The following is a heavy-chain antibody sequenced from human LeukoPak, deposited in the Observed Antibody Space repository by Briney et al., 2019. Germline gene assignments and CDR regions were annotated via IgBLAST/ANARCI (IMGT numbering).Heavy chain of an antibody. CDR1: GGSFSGYY. J-gene: IGHJ6*02. CDR2: IYYSGST. D-gene: IGHD6-13*01. CDR3: ARHYSSSWAHYGMDV. Sequence: SETLSLTCAVYGGSFSGYYWSWIRQPPGKGLEWIGYIYYSGSTNYNPSLKSRVTISVDTSKNQFSLKLSSVTAADTAVYYCARHYSSSWAHYGMDVWGQGTTVTVSS. V-gene: IGHV4-59*08.